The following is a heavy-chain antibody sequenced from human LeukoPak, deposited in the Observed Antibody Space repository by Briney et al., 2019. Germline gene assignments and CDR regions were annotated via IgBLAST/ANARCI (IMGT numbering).Heavy chain of an antibody. CDR3: ARETPYGSGSYPFDY. CDR1: GGSIGSYY. Sequence: SETLSLTCTVSGGSIGSYYWNWIRQPPGKGLEWIGYIYNSGSTNNNPSLKSRVTISVDTSKKQFSLKPSSVTAADTAVYYCARETPYGSGSYPFDYWGQGILVTVSS. CDR2: IYNSGST. J-gene: IGHJ4*02. D-gene: IGHD3-10*01. V-gene: IGHV4-59*01.